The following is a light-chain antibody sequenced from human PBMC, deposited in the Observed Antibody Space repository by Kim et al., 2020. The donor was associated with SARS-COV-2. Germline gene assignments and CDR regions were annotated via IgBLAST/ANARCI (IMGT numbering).Light chain of an antibody. CDR1: QDISNY. CDR2: EVS. CDR3: QQYNSLPLT. J-gene: IGKJ4*01. V-gene: IGKV1-33*01. Sequence: ASVGDRVTITCQASQDISNYLTWYQQKPGKAPKLLIYEVSNLETGVSSRFSGSGSGSYFTFTISSLQPEDVATYYCQQYNSLPLTFGGGTKVDIK.